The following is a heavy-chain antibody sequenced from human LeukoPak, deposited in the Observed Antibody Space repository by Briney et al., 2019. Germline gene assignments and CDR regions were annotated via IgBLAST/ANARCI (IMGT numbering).Heavy chain of an antibody. Sequence: GGSLRLSCAASGFTFSSYAMHWVRQAPGKGLEWVAVISYDGSNKYYADSVKGRFTISRDNSKNTLYLQMNSLRAEDTAVYYCARDPRDYGDYWGNWFDPWGQGTLVTVSS. CDR2: ISYDGSNK. CDR1: GFTFSSYA. J-gene: IGHJ5*02. CDR3: ARDPRDYGDYWGNWFDP. D-gene: IGHD4-17*01. V-gene: IGHV3-30*04.